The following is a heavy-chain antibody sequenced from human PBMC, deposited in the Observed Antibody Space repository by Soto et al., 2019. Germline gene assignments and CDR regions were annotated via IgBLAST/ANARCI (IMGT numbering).Heavy chain of an antibody. CDR2: MNPNSGNT. V-gene: IGHV1-8*01. Sequence: QVQLVQSGAEVQKPGASVKVSCKASGYTFTSYDINWVRQATGQGLEWMGWMNPNSGNTGYAQKFQGRVTMTRNTSISTAYMELSSLRSEDTAVYYCARGPTNYDFWSGYFQNYYYGMDVWGQGTTVTVSS. CDR1: GYTFTSYD. D-gene: IGHD3-3*01. J-gene: IGHJ6*02. CDR3: ARGPTNYDFWSGYFQNYYYGMDV.